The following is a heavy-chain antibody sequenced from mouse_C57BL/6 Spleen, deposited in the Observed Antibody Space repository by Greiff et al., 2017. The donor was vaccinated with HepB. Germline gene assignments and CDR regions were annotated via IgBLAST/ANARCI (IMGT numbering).Heavy chain of an antibody. V-gene: IGHV1-82*01. CDR2: IYPGDGDT. J-gene: IGHJ3*01. CDR1: GYAFSSSW. CDR3: SFERAWFAY. Sequence: QVQLKQSGPELVKPGASVKISCKASGYAFSSSWMNWVKQRPGKGLEWIGRIYPGDGDTNYNGKFKGKATLTADKSSSPAYMQLSSLTSEDSAVYFCSFERAWFAYWGQGTLVTVSA.